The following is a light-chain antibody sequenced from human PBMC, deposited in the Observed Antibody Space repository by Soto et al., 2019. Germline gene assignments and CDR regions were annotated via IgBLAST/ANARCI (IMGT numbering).Light chain of an antibody. V-gene: IGKV1-9*01. CDR2: AAS. CDR1: QAISGS. CDR3: QQLHSSPLT. Sequence: DIQLTQSPSFLSASVGDRVTITCRASQAISGSLAWYQQKAGKAPKLLIYAASTLQSGVPSRFSGSGSGTDFTLTISCLLPEDFATYYCQQLHSSPLTFGGGTKVEIK. J-gene: IGKJ4*01.